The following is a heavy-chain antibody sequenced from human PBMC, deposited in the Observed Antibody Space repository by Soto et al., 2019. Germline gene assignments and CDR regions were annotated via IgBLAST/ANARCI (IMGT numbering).Heavy chain of an antibody. J-gene: IGHJ4*02. D-gene: IGHD3-16*01. Sequence: PGGSLRLSCSASGFNFNEYFMDWVRQTPGKGLEWVGRSKDISNGYTTHFAASVKGGFTMSRDESKNSLYLQMNSLETEDTAIYYCARDNWGSYDYWGQGTLVTVSS. CDR2: SKDISNGYTT. CDR1: GFNFNEYF. CDR3: ARDNWGSYDY. V-gene: IGHV3-72*01.